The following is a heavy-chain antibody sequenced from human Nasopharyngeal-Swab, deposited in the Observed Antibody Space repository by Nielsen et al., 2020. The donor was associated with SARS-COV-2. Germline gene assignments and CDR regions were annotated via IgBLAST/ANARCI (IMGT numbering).Heavy chain of an antibody. D-gene: IGHD3-22*01. Sequence: WIRQPPGKGLEWIGYIYYSGSTYYNPSLKSRVTISVDTSKNQLSLKLSSVTAADTAVYYCARGAIDYYDSSGYGDWGQGTLVTVSS. J-gene: IGHJ4*02. CDR3: ARGAIDYYDSSGYGD. CDR2: IYYSGST. V-gene: IGHV4-31*02.